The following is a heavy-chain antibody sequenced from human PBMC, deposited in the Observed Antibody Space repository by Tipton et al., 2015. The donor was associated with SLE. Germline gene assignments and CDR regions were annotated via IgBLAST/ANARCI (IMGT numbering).Heavy chain of an antibody. CDR3: ARAQTRGSSSNY. D-gene: IGHD6-6*01. CDR2: INHSGGT. Sequence: TLSLTCAVYGGSFSGYYWSWIRQPPGKGLEWIGEINHSGGTNYNPSLKSRVTISVDTSKNQFSLKLSSVTAADTAVYYCARAQTRGSSSNYWGQGTLVTVSS. CDR1: GGSFSGYY. V-gene: IGHV4-34*01. J-gene: IGHJ4*02.